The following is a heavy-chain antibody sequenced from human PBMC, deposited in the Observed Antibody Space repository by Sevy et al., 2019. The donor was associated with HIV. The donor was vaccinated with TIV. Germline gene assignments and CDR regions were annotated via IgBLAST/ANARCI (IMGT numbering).Heavy chain of an antibody. CDR3: ARPGGVDFWSGPIDY. D-gene: IGHD3-3*01. V-gene: IGHV5-51*01. CDR2: IYPGDSDT. CDR1: GYSFTSHW. J-gene: IGHJ4*02. Sequence: GESLKISCKASGYSFTSHWIGWVRQMPGKGLEWMGIIYPGDSDTRYSPSFQGQVTISADKSISTAYLQWSSLKASDTAMYYCARPGGVDFWSGPIDYWGQGTLVTVSS.